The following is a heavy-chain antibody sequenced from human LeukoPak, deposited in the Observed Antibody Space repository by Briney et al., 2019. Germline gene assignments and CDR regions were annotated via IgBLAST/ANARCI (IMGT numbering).Heavy chain of an antibody. V-gene: IGHV3-66*01. Sequence: GGSLRLSCAASGFTVTSTYITWVRQAPGKGLEWVSIIHISGSTYYADSVRGRFTISRDNSKNPVYLQMNSLRADDTAVYYCARAVEYLPLDYWGQGTLVAVSS. CDR2: IHISGST. CDR3: ARAVEYLPLDY. J-gene: IGHJ4*02. CDR1: GFTVTSTY. D-gene: IGHD2/OR15-2a*01.